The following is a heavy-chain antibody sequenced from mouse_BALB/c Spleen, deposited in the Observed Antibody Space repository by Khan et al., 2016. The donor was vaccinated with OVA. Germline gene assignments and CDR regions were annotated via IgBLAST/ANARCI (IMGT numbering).Heavy chain of an antibody. J-gene: IGHJ2*01. CDR2: IDPANGNN. CDR3: ARWPRGY. CDR1: GFNIKDTY. V-gene: IGHV14-3*02. Sequence: VQLKESGAELVKPGASVKLSCTASGFNIKDTYMHWVKQRPEQGLEWIGRIDPANGNNEFDPKLQGQATITADTSSNTAYLQLSSLTSDDTAVYSCARWPRGYWGQGTTLTVSS.